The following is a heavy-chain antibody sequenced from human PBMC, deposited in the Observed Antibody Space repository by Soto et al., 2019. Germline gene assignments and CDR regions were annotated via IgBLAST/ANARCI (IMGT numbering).Heavy chain of an antibody. CDR2: ISSSSSYI. Sequence: GGSLRLSCAASGFTFSSYSMNWVRQAPGKGLEWVSSISSSSSYIYYADSVKGRFTISRDNAKNSLYLQMNSLRAEDTAVYYCARGYVVDTAMELYDYYYGMDVWGQGTTVTVSS. CDR3: ARGYVVDTAMELYDYYYGMDV. V-gene: IGHV3-21*01. CDR1: GFTFSSYS. D-gene: IGHD5-18*01. J-gene: IGHJ6*02.